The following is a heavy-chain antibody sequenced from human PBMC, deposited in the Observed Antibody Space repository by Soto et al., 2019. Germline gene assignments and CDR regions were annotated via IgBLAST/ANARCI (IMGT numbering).Heavy chain of an antibody. Sequence: QVQLVQSGAEVKKPGASVKVSCKASGYTFTSYYMHWVRQAPGQGLEWMGIINPSGGSTSYAQKFLGRVTMTRDTSTSTVYMELSSLSSEDTAVYYCARDGGVEFDYADYYHRDYYYYYGMDVWGQGTTVTVSS. J-gene: IGHJ6*02. CDR3: ARDGGVEFDYADYYHRDYYYYYGMDV. CDR1: GYTFTSYY. CDR2: INPSGGST. V-gene: IGHV1-46*01. D-gene: IGHD4-17*01.